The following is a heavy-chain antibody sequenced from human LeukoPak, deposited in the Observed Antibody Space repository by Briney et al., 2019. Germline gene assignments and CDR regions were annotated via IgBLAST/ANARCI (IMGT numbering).Heavy chain of an antibody. D-gene: IGHD2-15*01. CDR3: ASPNCSGGSCYFNS. CDR1: GGSISSGSYY. Sequence: PSETLSLTCTVSGGSISSGSYYWSWIRQPPGKGLEWIGYIYYSGSTNYNPSLKSRVTISVDTSKNQFSLKLSSVTAADTAVYYCASPNCSGGSCYFNSWGQGTLVTVSS. J-gene: IGHJ4*02. CDR2: IYYSGST. V-gene: IGHV4-61*01.